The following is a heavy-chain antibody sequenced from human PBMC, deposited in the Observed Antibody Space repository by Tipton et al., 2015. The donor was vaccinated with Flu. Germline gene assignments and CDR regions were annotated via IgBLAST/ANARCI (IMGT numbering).Heavy chain of an antibody. D-gene: IGHD6-13*01. CDR1: GYSISSGYY. J-gene: IGHJ5*02. V-gene: IGHV4-38-2*02. CDR3: ARDMTGYSSWFDP. Sequence: TLSLTCAVSGYSISSGYYWGWIRQPPGKGLEWIGSIYHSGSTYYNPSLKSRVTISVDTSKNQFSLKLSSVTAADTAVYYCARDMTGYSSWFDPWGQGTLVTVSS. CDR2: IYHSGST.